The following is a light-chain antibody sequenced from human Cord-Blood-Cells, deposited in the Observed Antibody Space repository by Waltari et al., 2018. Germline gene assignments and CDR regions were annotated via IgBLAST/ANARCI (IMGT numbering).Light chain of an antibody. Sequence: EIVLTQSPATLSLSPGERATLSCRASQSVSSYLAWYQQKPGQAPRLLIYDASSRATGIPARFSGSGSGTDFTLTISSLEPEDFAVYYCQQRSNWPRGYTFGQGTKLEIK. V-gene: IGKV3-11*01. CDR3: QQRSNWPRGYT. J-gene: IGKJ2*01. CDR2: DAS. CDR1: QSVSSY.